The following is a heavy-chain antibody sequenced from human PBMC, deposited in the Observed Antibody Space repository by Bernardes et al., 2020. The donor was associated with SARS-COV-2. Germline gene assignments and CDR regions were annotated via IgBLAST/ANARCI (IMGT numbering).Heavy chain of an antibody. V-gene: IGHV3-74*01. D-gene: IGHD2-8*02. J-gene: IGHJ4*02. Sequence: GWSLRLSCVASGFTFSNYWIHWVRQVPGKGLVWVSRIKTDGSSANFADSVKGRFTISRDNAKNTVYLQMNSLRAEDTAIYYCVRGTGGYGDWDYWGQGTLVTVYS. CDR1: GFTFSNYW. CDR2: IKTDGSSA. CDR3: VRGTGGYGDWDY.